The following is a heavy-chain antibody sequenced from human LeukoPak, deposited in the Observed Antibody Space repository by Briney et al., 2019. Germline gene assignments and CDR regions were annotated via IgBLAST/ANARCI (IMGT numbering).Heavy chain of an antibody. J-gene: IGHJ3*02. Sequence: PGGSLRLSCAASGFSSSSYWMHWVRQAPGKGLVWVSRINSDGSITTYADSVKGRLTISRDNAKNTLYLQMNSLRAEDTAVYYCVTAQYSSGWYEAFDIWGQGTMVTVSS. CDR3: VTAQYSSGWYEAFDI. V-gene: IGHV3-74*01. D-gene: IGHD6-19*01. CDR1: GFSSSSYW. CDR2: INSDGSIT.